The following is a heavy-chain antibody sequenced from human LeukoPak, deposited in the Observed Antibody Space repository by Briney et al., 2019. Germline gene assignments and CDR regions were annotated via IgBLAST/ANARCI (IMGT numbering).Heavy chain of an antibody. J-gene: IGHJ4*02. Sequence: QSGGSLRPSCAASGFTFSGSAMTWVRQAPGKGLQWVSTITDSDDKTYYADSVKGRFTISRDFSKNMVHLHMNSLRVEDTAIYYCAKGPQLYSGYHPDYWGQGTLVTVSS. CDR1: GFTFSGSA. CDR2: ITDSDDKT. V-gene: IGHV3-23*01. D-gene: IGHD5-12*01. CDR3: AKGPQLYSGYHPDY.